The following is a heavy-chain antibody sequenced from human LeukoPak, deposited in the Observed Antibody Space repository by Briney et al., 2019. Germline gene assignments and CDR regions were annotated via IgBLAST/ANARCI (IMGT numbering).Heavy chain of an antibody. V-gene: IGHV3-23*01. CDR2: INGSGGST. D-gene: IGHD5-18*01. J-gene: IGHJ4*02. CDR1: GFTFSSYG. CDR3: AKDLETAMVGEIDY. Sequence: GGSLRLSCAASGFTFSSYGMSWVRQAPGKGLEWVSAINGSGGSTYYADSVKGRFTISRDNSKNTLYLQMNSLRAEDTAVYYCAKDLETAMVGEIDYWGQGTLVTVSS.